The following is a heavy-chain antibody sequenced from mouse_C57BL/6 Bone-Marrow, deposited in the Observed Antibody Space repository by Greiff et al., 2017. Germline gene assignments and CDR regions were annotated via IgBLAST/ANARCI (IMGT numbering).Heavy chain of an antibody. D-gene: IGHD1-1*01. CDR3: AGKVHYSDSSCAWFAY. J-gene: IGHJ3*01. CDR1: GYTFTSYG. CDR2: IYPRSGNT. V-gene: IGHV1-81*01. Sequence: QVQLQQSGAELARPGASVKLSCKASGYTFTSYGISWVKQSTGQGLEWIGEIYPRSGNTYYNEKLKGKATLTVDKSSSTAYMELRSLTSQDSAGYFCAGKVHYSDSSCAWFAYWGQGTLVTVSA.